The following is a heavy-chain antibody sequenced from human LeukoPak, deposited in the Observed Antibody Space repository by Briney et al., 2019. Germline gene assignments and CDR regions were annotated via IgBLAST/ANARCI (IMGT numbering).Heavy chain of an antibody. CDR1: GFTFSSYA. D-gene: IGHD3-3*01. CDR3: AREYESGYYSLGY. Sequence: GGSLRLSCAASGFTFSSYAMHWVRQAPGKGLEWVAVISYDGSNKYYADSVKGRFTISRDNSKNTLYLQMNSLRAEDTAVYYCAREYESGYYSLGYWGQGTLVIVSS. V-gene: IGHV3-30-3*01. J-gene: IGHJ4*02. CDR2: ISYDGSNK.